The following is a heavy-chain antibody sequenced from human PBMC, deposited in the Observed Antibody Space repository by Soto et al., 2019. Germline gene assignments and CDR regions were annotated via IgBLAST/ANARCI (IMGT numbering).Heavy chain of an antibody. J-gene: IGHJ1*01. D-gene: IGHD6-13*01. CDR3: VKDESINWYSGHFRH. Sequence: GGSLRLSCAASGFTVDDYAMHWVRQVPGKGLEWVSGINWNSGSIGYADSVKGRFAISRDNAKNSLHLQMNSLRAEDTAFYYCVKDESINWYSGHFRHWGQGTLVTVSS. CDR2: INWNSGSI. CDR1: GFTVDDYA. V-gene: IGHV3-9*01.